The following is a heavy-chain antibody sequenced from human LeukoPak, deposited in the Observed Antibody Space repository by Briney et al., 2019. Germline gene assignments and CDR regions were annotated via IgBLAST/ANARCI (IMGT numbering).Heavy chain of an antibody. D-gene: IGHD3-10*01. J-gene: IGHJ4*02. V-gene: IGHV3-30*03. CDR3: ARDRITMVRGVIPLLQS. Sequence: PGGSMRLSCAASGFTFSSYGMHWVCQAPGKGLERVAVISYDGTNKYYADSVEGRFARSRDNSKNTVYLQMNSLRTDDTAVYYCARDRITMVRGVIPLLQSWGQGTLVTVSS. CDR1: GFTFSSYG. CDR2: ISYDGTNK.